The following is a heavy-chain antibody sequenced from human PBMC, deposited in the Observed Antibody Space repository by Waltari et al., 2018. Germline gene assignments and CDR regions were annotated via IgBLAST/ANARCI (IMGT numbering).Heavy chain of an antibody. CDR3: ARRGTVTPFDY. D-gene: IGHD4-17*01. V-gene: IGHV4-61*02. CDR1: GGSISSGSYY. J-gene: IGHJ4*02. Sequence: QVQLQESGPGLVTPSQTLSLTCTVSGGSISSGSYYWRWIRQPAGKGLEWIGRIYTSGSTNYNPSLKSRVTISVDTSKNQFSLKLSSVTAADTAVYYCARRGTVTPFDYWGQGTLVTVSS. CDR2: IYTSGST.